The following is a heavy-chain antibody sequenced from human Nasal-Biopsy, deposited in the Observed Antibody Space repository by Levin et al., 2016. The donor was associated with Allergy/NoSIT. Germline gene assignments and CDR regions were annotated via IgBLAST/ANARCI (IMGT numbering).Heavy chain of an antibody. J-gene: IGHJ4*02. CDR2: ISSDGSHT. CDR1: GFNFRDYP. CDR3: ARDSMGRGNSLTNYFDY. Sequence: GGSLRLSCAASGFNFRDYPMHWVRQAPGKGLEWVALISSDGSHTMHADSVKGRFTISRDNSRNRLYFQMKSLKTDDTALYYCARDSMGRGNSLTNYFDYWGQGTRLTVSS. D-gene: IGHD5-18*01. V-gene: IGHV3-30*04.